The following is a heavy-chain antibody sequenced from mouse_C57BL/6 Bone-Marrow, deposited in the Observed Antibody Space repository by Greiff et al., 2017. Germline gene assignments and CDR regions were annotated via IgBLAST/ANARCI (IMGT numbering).Heavy chain of an antibody. Sequence: QVQLQQSGPELVKPGASVKISCKASGYAFSSSWMNWVKQRPGKGLEWIGRIDPGDGDTNYNGKFKGKATLTADKSSSTAYMQLSSLTSEDSAVYFCARSRGTVYAIDYWGQGTSVTVSS. V-gene: IGHV1-82*01. CDR1: GYAFSSSW. CDR3: ARSRGTVYAIDY. D-gene: IGHD1-1*01. J-gene: IGHJ4*01. CDR2: IDPGDGDT.